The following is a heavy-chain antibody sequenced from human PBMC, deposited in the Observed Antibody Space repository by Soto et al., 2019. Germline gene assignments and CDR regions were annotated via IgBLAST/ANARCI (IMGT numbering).Heavy chain of an antibody. CDR3: ATGMGIQLWLFDY. Sequence: GGSLRLSCAASGFTFSRYGMHWVRQAPGKGLEWVAVISYDGSNKYYADSVKGRFTISRDNSKNTLYLQMNSLRAEDTAVYYCATGMGIQLWLFDYWGQGTLVTVSS. CDR2: ISYDGSNK. V-gene: IGHV3-30*03. J-gene: IGHJ4*02. D-gene: IGHD5-18*01. CDR1: GFTFSRYG.